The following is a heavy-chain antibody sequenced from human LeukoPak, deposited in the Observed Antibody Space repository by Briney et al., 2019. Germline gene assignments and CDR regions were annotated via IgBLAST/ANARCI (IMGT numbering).Heavy chain of an antibody. D-gene: IGHD1-20*01. Sequence: SETLSLTCTVSGGSISSYYWSWIRQPPGKGLEWIGYIYYSGSTNYNPSLKSRVTISVDTSKNQFSLKLSSVTAADTAMYYCARDNWNGEIDYWGQGTLVTVSS. CDR2: IYYSGST. V-gene: IGHV4-59*01. CDR3: ARDNWNGEIDY. CDR1: GGSISSYY. J-gene: IGHJ4*02.